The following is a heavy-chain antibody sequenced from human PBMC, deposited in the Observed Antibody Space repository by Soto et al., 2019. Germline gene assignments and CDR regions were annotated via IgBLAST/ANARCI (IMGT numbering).Heavy chain of an antibody. CDR3: ARLIAAAGTRLFWFDP. J-gene: IGHJ5*02. CDR1: GFTFSSYS. CDR2: ISSSSSTI. V-gene: IGHV3-48*01. D-gene: IGHD6-13*01. Sequence: GGSLRLSCAASGFTFSSYSMNWVRQAPGKGLEWVSYISSSSSTIYYADSVKGRFTISRDNAKNSLYLQMNSLRAEDTAVYYCARLIAAAGTRLFWFDPWGQGTLVTVSS.